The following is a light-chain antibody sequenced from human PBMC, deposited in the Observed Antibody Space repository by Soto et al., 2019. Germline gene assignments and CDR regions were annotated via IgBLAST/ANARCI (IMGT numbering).Light chain of an antibody. V-gene: IGKV1-27*01. Sequence: DIQMTQSPSTLSASVGDRVTITCRASQSISSWLAWYQKKPGKAPKLXIXNASSLQSGVXSRFSGSGSGTDFTLTISSLQPEDVATYYCQKYNSAPWTFGQGTKVDIK. CDR3: QKYNSAPWT. CDR2: NAS. J-gene: IGKJ1*01. CDR1: QSISSW.